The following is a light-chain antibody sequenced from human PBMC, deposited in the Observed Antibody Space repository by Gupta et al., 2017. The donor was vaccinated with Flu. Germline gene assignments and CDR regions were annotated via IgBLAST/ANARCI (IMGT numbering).Light chain of an antibody. CDR3: QQPNCYPFT. CDR1: QDISTY. Sequence: DIQLTQSPSFVSASVGDRVSITCRASQDISTYLAWYQEKPGKAPKLLIYGAFSLQGGVPSRFSGSGSATEFTLTISSLQPEDFATYSCQQPNCYPFTFGHGTXVDIK. CDR2: GAF. V-gene: IGKV1-9*01. J-gene: IGKJ3*01.